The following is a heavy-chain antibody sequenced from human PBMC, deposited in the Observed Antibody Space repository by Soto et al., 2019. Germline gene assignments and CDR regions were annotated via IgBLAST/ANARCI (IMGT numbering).Heavy chain of an antibody. CDR2: ISGDGGNP. Sequence: AKRQSCRVAGGKCIDFGWSGIVQDPGKGLEWVSVISGDGGNPYYAGSVRGRFTISSDSLQNTLFLQMNNLRVEDTAGDDCTKHLQYDSGWPRDTWGQGTRVTRSS. V-gene: IGHV3-23*01. CDR1: GGKCIDFG. CDR3: TKHLQYDSGWPRDT. J-gene: IGHJ5*02. D-gene: IGHD6-19*01.